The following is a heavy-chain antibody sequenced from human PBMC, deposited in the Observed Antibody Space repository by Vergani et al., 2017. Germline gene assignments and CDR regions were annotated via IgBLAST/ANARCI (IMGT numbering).Heavy chain of an antibody. Sequence: EVQLVQSGAEVKKPGESLKISCKGSGYSFTSYWIGWVRQMPGKGLEWMGIIYPGDSDTSYSPSFQGQVTISADKSISTADLQWSSLKASDTAMYYCARLHDIPAANFDYWGQGTLVTVSS. D-gene: IGHD2-2*01. V-gene: IGHV5-51*03. CDR1: GYSFTSYW. CDR2: IYPGDSDT. J-gene: IGHJ4*02. CDR3: ARLHDIPAANFDY.